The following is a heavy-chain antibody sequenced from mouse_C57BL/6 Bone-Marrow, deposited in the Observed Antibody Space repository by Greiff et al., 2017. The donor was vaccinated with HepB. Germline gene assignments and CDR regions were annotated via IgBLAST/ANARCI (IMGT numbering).Heavy chain of an antibody. CDR3: ARHGSSRGWYFDV. J-gene: IGHJ1*03. V-gene: IGHV1-64*01. CDR2: IHPNSGST. D-gene: IGHD1-1*01. CDR1: GYTFTSYW. Sequence: QVQLQQPGAELVKPGASVKLSCKASGYTFTSYWMHWVKQRPGQGLEWIGMIHPNSGSTNYNEKFKSKATLTVDKSSSTAYMQLSSLTSEDSAVYYCARHGSSRGWYFDVWGTGTTGTVAS.